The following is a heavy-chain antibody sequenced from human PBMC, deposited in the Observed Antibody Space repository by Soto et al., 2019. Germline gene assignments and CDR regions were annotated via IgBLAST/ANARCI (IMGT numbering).Heavy chain of an antibody. CDR3: ARRQWLVGGYYNGMDV. CDR1: GYTFTSYA. V-gene: IGHV1-3*01. Sequence: GASVKVSCKASGYTFTSYAMHWVRQAPGQRLEWMGWINAGNGNTKYSQKFQGRVTITRDTSASTAYMELRSLRSDDTAVYYCARRQWLVGGYYNGMDVWGHGTTVTVSS. D-gene: IGHD6-19*01. J-gene: IGHJ6*02. CDR2: INAGNGNT.